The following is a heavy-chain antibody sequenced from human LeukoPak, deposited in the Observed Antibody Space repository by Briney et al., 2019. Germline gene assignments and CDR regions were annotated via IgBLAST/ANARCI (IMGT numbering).Heavy chain of an antibody. CDR2: IYYSGST. CDR1: GGSISSYY. J-gene: IGHJ6*02. D-gene: IGHD2-15*01. Sequence: SETLSLTCTVSGGSISSYYGSWIRQPPGKGLGWVGYIYYSGSTNYNPSLKSRVTISVDTSKNQFSLKLSSVTAADTAVYYCARARSPSYYYYGMHVWGQGTTVTVSS. V-gene: IGHV4-59*01. CDR3: ARARSPSYYYYGMHV.